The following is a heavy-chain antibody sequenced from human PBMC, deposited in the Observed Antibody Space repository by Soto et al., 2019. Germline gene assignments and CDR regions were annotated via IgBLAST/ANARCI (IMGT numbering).Heavy chain of an antibody. V-gene: IGHV4-31*03. CDR3: ARSVFP. CDR2: IYYIGST. CDR1: GGSISSGGYY. J-gene: IGHJ5*02. Sequence: QVQLQESGPGLVKPSQTLSLTCTVSGGSISSGGYYWNWIRQHPGKGLEWIGYIYYIGSTYNNPALNSRVTISLDTSKNQFSLKLSSVTGADTAVYFCARSVFPWGQGPLVTVSS.